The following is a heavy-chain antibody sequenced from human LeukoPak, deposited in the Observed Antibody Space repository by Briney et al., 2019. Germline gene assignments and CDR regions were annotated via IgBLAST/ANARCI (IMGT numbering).Heavy chain of an antibody. J-gene: IGHJ4*02. CDR1: GFTFSSYD. CDR3: AKGDYYYDSSGYPFDY. D-gene: IGHD3-22*01. Sequence: GGSLRLSGAASGFTFSSYDMSWVRQAPGKGLEWVSAISGSGGSTYYADSVKGRFTISRDNSKNTLYLQMNSLRAEDTAVYYCAKGDYYYDSSGYPFDYWGQGTLVTVSS. V-gene: IGHV3-23*01. CDR2: ISGSGGST.